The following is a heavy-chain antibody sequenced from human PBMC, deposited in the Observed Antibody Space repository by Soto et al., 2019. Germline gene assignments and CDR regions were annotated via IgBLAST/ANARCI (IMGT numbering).Heavy chain of an antibody. CDR1: GFTFSSYA. Sequence: EGSLRLSCAASGFTFSSYAMSWVRQAPGKGLEWVSAISGSGGSTYYADSVKGRFTISRDNSKNTLYLQMNSLRAEDTAVYYCAKQFGTYDSSGFHAFDIWGQGTMVTVSS. CDR2: ISGSGGST. V-gene: IGHV3-23*01. J-gene: IGHJ3*02. CDR3: AKQFGTYDSSGFHAFDI. D-gene: IGHD3-22*01.